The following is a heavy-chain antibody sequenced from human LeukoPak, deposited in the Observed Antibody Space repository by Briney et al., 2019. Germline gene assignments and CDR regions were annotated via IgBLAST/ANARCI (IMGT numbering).Heavy chain of an antibody. J-gene: IGHJ4*02. CDR2: IYYSGST. V-gene: IGHV4-30-4*01. CDR3: ARDGNRSFDY. D-gene: IGHD4-23*01. Sequence: SETLSLTCTVSGGSISSGDYYWSWIRQPPGKGLEWIGYIYYSGSTNYNPSLKSRVTISVDTSKNQFSLKLSSVTAADTAVYYCARDGNRSFDYWGQGTPVTVSS. CDR1: GGSISSGDYY.